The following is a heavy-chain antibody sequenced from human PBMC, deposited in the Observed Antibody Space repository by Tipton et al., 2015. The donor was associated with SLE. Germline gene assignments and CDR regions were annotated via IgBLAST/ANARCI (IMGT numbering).Heavy chain of an antibody. V-gene: IGHV3-15*01. CDR2: IKSKTDGGTT. CDR1: GFTFSNAW. D-gene: IGHD6-6*01. J-gene: IGHJ4*02. CDR3: TTRVGSSGLDY. Sequence: SLRLSCAASGFTFSNAWMSWVRQAPGKGLEWVGRIKSKTDGGTTDYAAPVKGRFTISRDDSKNTLYLQMNSLKTEDTAAYYCTTRVGSSGLDYWGQGTLVTVSS.